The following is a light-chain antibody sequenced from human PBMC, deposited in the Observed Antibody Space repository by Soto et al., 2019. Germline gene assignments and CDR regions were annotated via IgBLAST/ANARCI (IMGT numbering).Light chain of an antibody. CDR2: DAS. V-gene: IGKV3-20*01. CDR1: QTIDNK. Sequence: IVMTQSPATLSVSPGERATLSCRASQTIDNKLAWYQQRPGQAPRLLIYDASNRATGIPARFSGSGSGTDFTLTISRLEPEDFAVYYCQQYGSSLFTFGPGTKVDIK. J-gene: IGKJ3*01. CDR3: QQYGSSLFT.